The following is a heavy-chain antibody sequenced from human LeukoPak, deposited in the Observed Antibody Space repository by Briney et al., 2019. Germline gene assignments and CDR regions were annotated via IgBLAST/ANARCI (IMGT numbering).Heavy chain of an antibody. CDR1: GGTFSSYA. CDR2: IIPIFGTA. D-gene: IGHD2-15*01. CDR3: ARDSLGYCSGGSCYSGAFDI. J-gene: IGHJ3*02. V-gene: IGHV1-69*05. Sequence: SVKVSCKASGGTFSSYAISWVRQAPGQGLEWMGRIIPIFGTANYAQKFQGRVTITTDESTSTAYMELSSLRSEDTAVYYCARDSLGYCSGGSCYSGAFDIWGQGTMVAVSS.